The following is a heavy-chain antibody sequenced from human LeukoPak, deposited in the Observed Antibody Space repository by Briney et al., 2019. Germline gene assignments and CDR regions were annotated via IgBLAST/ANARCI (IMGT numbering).Heavy chain of an antibody. J-gene: IGHJ6*03. V-gene: IGHV1-2*02. CDR3: ARNNNGDRGVFYYYYYYMDV. CDR2: INPTSGGT. D-gene: IGHD3-10*01. CDR1: GYTFTGYY. Sequence: GASVKVSCKASGYTFTGYYMHWVRQAPGQGLEWMGWINPTSGGTNYAQEFQGRVTMTRDTSISTAYMELSRLRSDDTAVYYCARNNNGDRGVFYYYYYYMDVWGKGTTVTVSS.